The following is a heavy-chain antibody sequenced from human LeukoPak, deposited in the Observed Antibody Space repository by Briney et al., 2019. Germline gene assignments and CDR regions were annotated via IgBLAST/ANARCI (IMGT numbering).Heavy chain of an antibody. V-gene: IGHV3-23*01. J-gene: IGHJ3*02. D-gene: IGHD3-10*01. CDR2: ISASGDVT. Sequence: PGGSLRLSCEASRFSFSAYPMGRVRRAPGKGLEWVSGISASGDVTFHADPLKGRFTISRDNSKNTLYLQMNSLRAEDTAVYYCARVTSPVLLWFGELWGAFDIWGQGTMVTVSS. CDR1: RFSFSAYP. CDR3: ARVTSPVLLWFGELWGAFDI.